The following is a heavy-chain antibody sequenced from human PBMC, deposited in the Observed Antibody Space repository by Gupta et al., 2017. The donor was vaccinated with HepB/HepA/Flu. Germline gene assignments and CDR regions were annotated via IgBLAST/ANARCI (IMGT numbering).Heavy chain of an antibody. CDR1: GYSFTTYW. CDR2: IYPGDSDT. D-gene: IGHD2-15*01. Sequence: EVQLVQSGAEVKKPGESLKISCEASGYSFTTYWIGRVRQMPGKGLEWMGIIYPGDSDTTYSPSFQGQVTISADKSISTAYLQWSSLKASDTAIYYCARYGYCRGGSCYSSYYYGMDVWGQGTTVTVSS. J-gene: IGHJ6*02. CDR3: ARYGYCRGGSCYSSYYYGMDV. V-gene: IGHV5-51*01.